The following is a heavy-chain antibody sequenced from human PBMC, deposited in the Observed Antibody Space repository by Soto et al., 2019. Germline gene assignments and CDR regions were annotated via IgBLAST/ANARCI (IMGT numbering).Heavy chain of an antibody. CDR2: IIPIFGTA. J-gene: IGHJ5*02. CDR3: ARDLPYYDFWSGPGWFDP. CDR1: GGTLSSYA. Sequence: SVKVSCKASGGTLSSYAISWVRQAPGQGLEWMGGIIPIFGTANYAQKFQGRVTITADESTSTAYMELSSLRSEDTAVYYCARDLPYYDFWSGPGWFDPWGQGTLVTVSS. V-gene: IGHV1-69*13. D-gene: IGHD3-3*01.